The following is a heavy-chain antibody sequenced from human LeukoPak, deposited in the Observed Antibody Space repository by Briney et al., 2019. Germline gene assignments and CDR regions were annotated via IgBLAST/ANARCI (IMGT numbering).Heavy chain of an antibody. CDR2: TYPGDSDP. CDR1: GYSFTSYW. J-gene: IGHJ4*02. Sequence: GESLKISGKGSGYSFTSYWIGWVRQMPGKGLEWMGITYPGDSDPRYSPSFQGQVTISADKSINTAYLQWSSLKASDTAMYYCARLRSLYRSLSGHFDYWGQGTLVTVSS. D-gene: IGHD6-6*01. V-gene: IGHV5-51*01. CDR3: ARLRSLYRSLSGHFDY.